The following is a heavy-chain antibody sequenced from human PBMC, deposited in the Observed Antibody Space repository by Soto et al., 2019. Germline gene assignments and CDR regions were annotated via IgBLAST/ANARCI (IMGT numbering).Heavy chain of an antibody. CDR2: INASNWNT. D-gene: IGHD3-10*01. CDR3: ARAMVRGKNYYGVDV. V-gene: IGHV1-3*01. J-gene: IGHJ6*02. Sequence: ASVKVSCKASGYTFSNFAMHWVRQAPGQRLEWMGWINASNWNTDYSQKFQGRVTMTRNTSISTAYMELSSLRSEDTAMYYCARAMVRGKNYYGVDVWGQGTTVTVSS. CDR1: GYTFSNFA.